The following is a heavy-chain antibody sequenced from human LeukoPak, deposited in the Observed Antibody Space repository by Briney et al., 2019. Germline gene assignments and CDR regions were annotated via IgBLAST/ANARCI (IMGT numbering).Heavy chain of an antibody. CDR3: ARGVARSSKFHFSYYFDY. CDR1: GGSISTYY. V-gene: IGHV4-59*12. D-gene: IGHD6-6*01. Sequence: SETLSLTCTVSGGSISTYYWSWIRQPPGKGLEWIGYIYYTGSTSYNPSLKSRVTISVDTSKNQFSLKLSSVTAADTAVYYCARGVARSSKFHFSYYFDYWGQGTLVTVSS. J-gene: IGHJ4*02. CDR2: IYYTGST.